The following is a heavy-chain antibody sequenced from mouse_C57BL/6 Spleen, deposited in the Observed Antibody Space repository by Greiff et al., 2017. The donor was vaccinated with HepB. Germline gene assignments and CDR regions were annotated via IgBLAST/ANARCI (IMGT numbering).Heavy chain of an antibody. V-gene: IGHV5-16*01. CDR2: INYDGSST. D-gene: IGHD4-1*01. CDR3: ARGTGTDFDY. Sequence: EVQRVESEGGLVQPGSSMKLSCTASGFTFSDYYMAWVRQVPEKGLEWVANINYDGSSTYYLDSLKSRFIISRDNAKNILYLQMSSLKSEDTATYYCARGTGTDFDYWGQGTTLTVSS. J-gene: IGHJ2*01. CDR1: GFTFSDYY.